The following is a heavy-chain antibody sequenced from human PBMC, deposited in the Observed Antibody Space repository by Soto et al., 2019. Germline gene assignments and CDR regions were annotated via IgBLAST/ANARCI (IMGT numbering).Heavy chain of an antibody. Sequence: PGGSLRVSCASSGFTFSSYAMHWVRQAPGRGLDLVAVISYDGSNKYYADSVKGRFTISRDNSKNTLYLQMNSLRAEDTAVYYCAKDIDYYDSSGYLDAFDIWGQGTMVTVS. J-gene: IGHJ3*02. CDR3: AKDIDYYDSSGYLDAFDI. V-gene: IGHV3-30*18. CDR1: GFTFSSYA. CDR2: ISYDGSNK. D-gene: IGHD3-22*01.